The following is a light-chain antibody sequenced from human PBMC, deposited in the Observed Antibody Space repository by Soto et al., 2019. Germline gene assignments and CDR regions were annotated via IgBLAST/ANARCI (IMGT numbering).Light chain of an antibody. V-gene: IGKV3-15*01. Sequence: EIVMTQSPDTLSVSPGERVTLSCRASQSISNTLSWYQQKPGQAPRLLIYGASTRATGIPARFSGSGSGTEFTLTIGSLQSEDFAVYYCQQYTNWYTFGQGTKLEIK. CDR2: GAS. J-gene: IGKJ2*01. CDR3: QQYTNWYT. CDR1: QSISNT.